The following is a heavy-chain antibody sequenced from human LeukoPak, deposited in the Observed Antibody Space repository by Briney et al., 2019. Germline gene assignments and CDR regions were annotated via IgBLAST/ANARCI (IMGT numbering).Heavy chain of an antibody. J-gene: IGHJ4*02. V-gene: IGHV3-15*07. CDR3: TTRSPARYCSDGACYSSADY. CDR2: IRSKAGGGTP. CDR1: GFRFSDAW. D-gene: IGHD2-15*01. Sequence: PGGALRLSCAASGFRFSDAWMNWVRQAPGKGREWVGRIRSKAGGGTPDYIAPVKGRFTISRDDAKDTLYLQMNSLNTEDTAMYYCTTRSPARYCSDGACYSSADYWGQGPLVTVSS.